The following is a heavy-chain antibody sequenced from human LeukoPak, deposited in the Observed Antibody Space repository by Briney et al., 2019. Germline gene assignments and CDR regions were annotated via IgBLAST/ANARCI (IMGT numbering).Heavy chain of an antibody. Sequence: SETLSLTCTVSGYSITSDYDWGWIRQPPGKGLEWIGTIYHRGNTYYSPSLKSRVTISLDASKNQFSLNLISVTAADTAVYYCARDAYYYDSSGYYVVDYWGQGTLVTVSS. V-gene: IGHV4-38-2*02. J-gene: IGHJ4*02. CDR2: IYHRGNT. CDR3: ARDAYYYDSSGYYVVDY. CDR1: GYSITSDYD. D-gene: IGHD3-22*01.